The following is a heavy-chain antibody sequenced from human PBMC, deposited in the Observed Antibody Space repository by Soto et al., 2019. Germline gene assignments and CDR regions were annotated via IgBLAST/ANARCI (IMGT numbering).Heavy chain of an antibody. Sequence: GASLKISCKGSGYRFTSYWIGWVRQMPGKGLEWMGIIYPGDSDTRYSPSFQGQVTISADNSISTAYLRWSSLKASDTAMYYCARRVVVPAANIDYYYYYMDVWGKGTTVTVSS. J-gene: IGHJ6*03. V-gene: IGHV5-51*01. CDR1: GYRFTSYW. CDR3: ARRVVVPAANIDYYYYYMDV. D-gene: IGHD2-2*01. CDR2: IYPGDSDT.